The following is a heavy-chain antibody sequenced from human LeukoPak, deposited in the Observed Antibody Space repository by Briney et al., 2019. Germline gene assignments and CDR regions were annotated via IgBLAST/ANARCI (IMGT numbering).Heavy chain of an antibody. D-gene: IGHD3-9*01. V-gene: IGHV4-34*01. CDR2: INHSGST. J-gene: IGHJ4*02. Sequence: SETLSLTCAVYGGSFSGYYWSWIRQPPGKGLEWIGEINHSGSTNYNPSLKSRVTISVDTSKNQFSLKLSSVTAADTAVYYCARLGTYYDILTGYYGHLSSGWGQGTLVTVSS. CDR1: GGSFSGYY. CDR3: ARLGTYYDILTGYYGHLSSG.